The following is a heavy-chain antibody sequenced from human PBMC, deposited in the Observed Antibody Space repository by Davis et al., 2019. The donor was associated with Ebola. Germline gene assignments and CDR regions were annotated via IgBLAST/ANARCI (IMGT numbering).Heavy chain of an antibody. J-gene: IGHJ4*02. CDR3: AKDISVEIWHLGEFDY. CDR1: GFTFDDYA. V-gene: IGHV3-9*01. Sequence: GGSLRLSCAASGFTFDDYAMHWVRQAPGKGLEWVSGLSWNSGSIGYADSVKGRFTISRDNAKNSLYLQMNSLRAEDTALYYCAKDISVEIWHLGEFDYWGQGTLVTVSS. D-gene: IGHD3-16*01. CDR2: LSWNSGSI.